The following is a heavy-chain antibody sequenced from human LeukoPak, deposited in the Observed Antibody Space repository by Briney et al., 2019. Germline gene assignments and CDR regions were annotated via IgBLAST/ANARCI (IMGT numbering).Heavy chain of an antibody. V-gene: IGHV4-59*12. D-gene: IGHD5-18*01. CDR3: ARGGYSYGFDY. CDR1: GASITIYY. CDR2: IYYSGST. J-gene: IGHJ4*02. Sequence: SETLSLTCTLSGASITIYYWSWVRQPPGKGLEWIGYIYYSGSTNYNPPLKSRVTISVDTSKNQFSLKLSSVTAADTAVYYCARGGYSYGFDYWGQGTLVTVSS.